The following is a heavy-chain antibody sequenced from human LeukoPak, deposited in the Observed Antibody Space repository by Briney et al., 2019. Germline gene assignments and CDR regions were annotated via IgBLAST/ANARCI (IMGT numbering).Heavy chain of an antibody. CDR3: ARDQYYGSGSYYNGGDY. D-gene: IGHD3-10*01. V-gene: IGHV1-69*06. Sequence: SVKVSCKASGGTFSSYAISWERQAPGQGLEWMGGIIPIFGTANYAQKFQGRVTITADKSTSTAYMELSSLRSEDTAVYYCARDQYYGSGSYYNGGDYWGQGTLVTVSS. CDR2: IIPIFGTA. J-gene: IGHJ4*02. CDR1: GGTFSSYA.